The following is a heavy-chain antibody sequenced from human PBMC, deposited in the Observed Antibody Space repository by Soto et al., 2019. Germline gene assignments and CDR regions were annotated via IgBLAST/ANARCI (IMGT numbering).Heavy chain of an antibody. J-gene: IGHJ6*02. V-gene: IGHV3-11*01. Sequence: GGSLRLSCEASGFTFSDYYMSWIRQAPGKGLEWLSYISSSGSSIYYADSVKGRFTISRDNAKELLYLRLNNLRAEDTAVYYCARDKTTVAGTGYHGLDVWGQGTSVTVSS. CDR2: ISSSGSSI. D-gene: IGHD6-19*01. CDR1: GFTFSDYY. CDR3: ARDKTTVAGTGYHGLDV.